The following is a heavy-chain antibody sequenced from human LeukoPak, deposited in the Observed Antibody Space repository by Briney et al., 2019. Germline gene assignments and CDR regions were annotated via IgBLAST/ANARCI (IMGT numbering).Heavy chain of an antibody. J-gene: IGHJ4*02. Sequence: KTGGSLRLSCAASGFTFSSYSMNWVRQAPGKGLEWVSFISSSSSYIYYADSVKGRFTISRDNAKNSLYLQMNSLRAEDTAVYYCARGSGYNYYYFDYRGQGTLVTVSS. D-gene: IGHD5-24*01. CDR1: GFTFSSYS. CDR2: ISSSSSYI. CDR3: ARGSGYNYYYFDY. V-gene: IGHV3-21*01.